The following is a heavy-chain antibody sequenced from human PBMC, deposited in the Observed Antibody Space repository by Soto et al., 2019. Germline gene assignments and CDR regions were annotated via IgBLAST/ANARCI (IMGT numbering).Heavy chain of an antibody. CDR1: GFTFRGYG. J-gene: IGHJ4*02. CDR2: IWYQGSNK. CDR3: ARDSGYEILLLDY. V-gene: IGHV3-33*01. Sequence: GGSLILSCAASGFTFRGYGLPWVCQAPGKGPEWFAVIWYQGSNKYYADSVKGRFTISRDNSKNPPYLQMHSPRAEDTAVYYCARDSGYEILLLDYWGQGSLVTVSS. D-gene: IGHD5-12*01.